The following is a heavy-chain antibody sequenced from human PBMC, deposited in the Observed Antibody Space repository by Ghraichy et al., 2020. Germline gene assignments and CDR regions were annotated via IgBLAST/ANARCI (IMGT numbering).Heavy chain of an antibody. J-gene: IGHJ6*02. CDR2: IKGKTGGGTT. D-gene: IGHD3-10*01. CDR3: ATYHYYSWGRPWSSLYGVGV. CDR1: GFSFSTAW. Sequence: GGSLRLSCAASGFSFSTAWMNWVRQAPGKGLEWVGRIKGKTGGGTTDYGAHVKGSFTISRDDSKNTLYVQMNSLKTDGTAVYSCATYHYYSWGRPWSSLYGVGVWGQGHSVTGSS. V-gene: IGHV3-15*07.